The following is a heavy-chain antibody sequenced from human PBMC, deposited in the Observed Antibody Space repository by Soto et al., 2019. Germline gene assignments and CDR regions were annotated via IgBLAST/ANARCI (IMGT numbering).Heavy chain of an antibody. CDR1: GGLFSSYA. Sequence: QEQLVQSGAEVKKPGSSVKVSCKDSGGLFSSYAISWVRQAPGQGLEWMGGIIPVFGTAYYAQKFQGRVTIPADESTNRAYMELSSLRSEDTAMYYGARGDSPYVWFKDFWGQGSRVTVSS. CDR3: ARGDSPYVWFKDF. CDR2: IIPVFGTA. J-gene: IGHJ4*02. V-gene: IGHV1-69*01. D-gene: IGHD3-22*01.